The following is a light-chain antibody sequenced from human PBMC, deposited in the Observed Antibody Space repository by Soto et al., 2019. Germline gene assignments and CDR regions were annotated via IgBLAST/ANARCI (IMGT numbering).Light chain of an antibody. Sequence: QSALTQPASVSGSPGQSITISCTGTSSDVGAYNYVSWYQQYPGKAPKVIIFEVRKRPSGVSNRFSGYKSGNTASLTVSGLQADDEADYYCSSYAGSDIYVFGTGTKVTVL. CDR3: SSYAGSDIYV. CDR1: SSDVGAYNY. CDR2: EVR. J-gene: IGLJ1*01. V-gene: IGLV2-14*01.